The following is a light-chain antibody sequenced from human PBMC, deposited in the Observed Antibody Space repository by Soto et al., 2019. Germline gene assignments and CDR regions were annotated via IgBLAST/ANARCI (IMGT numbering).Light chain of an antibody. V-gene: IGLV2-14*01. CDR3: CSYAGSSTYV. J-gene: IGLJ1*01. CDR1: NNDVGAYTY. Sequence: QSALTQPASVSGSPGQSITISCTGTNNDVGAYTYVSWYQQHPGKAPRLIIYEVSERPSGVSNRFSGSKSGNTASLTISGLQADDEADYYCCSYAGSSTYVFGTGTKLTVL. CDR2: EVS.